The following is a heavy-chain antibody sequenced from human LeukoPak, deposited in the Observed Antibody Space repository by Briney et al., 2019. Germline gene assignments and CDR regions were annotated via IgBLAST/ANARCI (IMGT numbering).Heavy chain of an antibody. CDR1: GGSISSYY. D-gene: IGHD5-18*01. CDR2: INHGGST. Sequence: SETLSLTCTVSGGSISSYYWSWIRQPPGKGLEWIGEINHGGSTNYNPSLKSRVTISVDTSKNQFSLKLSSVTAADTAVYYCARRGYSYVSPYYYYYMDVWGKGTTVTISS. CDR3: ARRGYSYVSPYYYYYMDV. V-gene: IGHV4-34*01. J-gene: IGHJ6*03.